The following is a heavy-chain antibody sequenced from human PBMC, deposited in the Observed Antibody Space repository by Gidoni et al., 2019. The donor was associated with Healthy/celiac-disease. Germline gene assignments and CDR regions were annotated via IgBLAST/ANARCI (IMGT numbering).Heavy chain of an antibody. CDR3: ARGSLMAGTVGKDY. J-gene: IGHJ4*02. V-gene: IGHV1-2*02. D-gene: IGHD6-19*01. Sequence: QVLLVQSGAEVKKPGSSLKLSFTASGYTFTCYYMHWVRHAPGQGLEWMGWINPNRGDTDYAQKFQGRVTMTRDTSISTAYMGLSRLRSDDTAVYYCARGSLMAGTVGKDYWGQGTLVTVSS. CDR2: INPNRGDT. CDR1: GYTFTCYY.